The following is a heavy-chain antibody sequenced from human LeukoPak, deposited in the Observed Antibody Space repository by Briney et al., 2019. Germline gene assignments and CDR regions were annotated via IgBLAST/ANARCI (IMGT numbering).Heavy chain of an antibody. D-gene: IGHD6-13*01. CDR2: INWNGGST. J-gene: IGHJ3*02. CDR3: ASSSWYGDAFDI. V-gene: IGHV3-20*04. Sequence: GGSLRLSCAASGFTFDDYGMSWVRQAPGKGLEWVSGINWNGGSTGYADSVKGRFTISRDNANNSLYLQMNSLRAEDTALYYCASSSWYGDAFDIWGQGTMVTVSS. CDR1: GFTFDDYG.